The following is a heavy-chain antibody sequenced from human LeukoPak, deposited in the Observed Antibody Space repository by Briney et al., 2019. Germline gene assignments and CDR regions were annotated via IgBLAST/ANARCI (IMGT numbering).Heavy chain of an antibody. CDR2: VYPGDSDT. D-gene: IGHD2-8*01. V-gene: IGHV5-51*01. CDR1: GYSFTNYR. CDR3: ARHLYGGGMDV. Sequence: GESLKISCKGSGYSFTNYRIGWVRQMPGKGLEWMGIVYPGDSDTTYSPSFQGQVTISADKSISIAYLQWRSLKASDTAIYYCARHLYGGGMDVWGQGTTVIVSS. J-gene: IGHJ6*02.